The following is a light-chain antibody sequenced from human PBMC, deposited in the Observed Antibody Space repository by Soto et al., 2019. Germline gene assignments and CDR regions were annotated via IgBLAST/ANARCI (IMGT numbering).Light chain of an antibody. CDR2: GAS. CDR3: QQYNNWPLGIT. CDR1: QSVSSN. J-gene: IGKJ2*01. V-gene: IGKV3-15*01. Sequence: EIVMRRSPATLTFSPGERATLSCRASQSVSSNLAWYQQKPGQAPRLLIYGASTRATGIPARFSGSGSGTEFTVTISSLQSEDFAVYYCQQYNNWPLGITFGQGTKLEIK.